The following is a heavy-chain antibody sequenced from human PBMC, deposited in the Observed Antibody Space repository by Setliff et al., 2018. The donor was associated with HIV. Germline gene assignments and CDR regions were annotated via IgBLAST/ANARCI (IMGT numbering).Heavy chain of an antibody. V-gene: IGHV4-61*09. CDR2: IYTSGST. D-gene: IGHD1-26*01. Sequence: SETLSLTCTVSGGSISSGSYYWSWIRQPAGKGLEWIGHIYTSGSTNYNPSLKSRVTISVDTSKNQFSLKLSSMTAADTAVYYCARVIVGAMVVRIFDYWGQGTLVTVSS. CDR1: GGSISSGSYY. CDR3: ARVIVGAMVVRIFDY. J-gene: IGHJ4*02.